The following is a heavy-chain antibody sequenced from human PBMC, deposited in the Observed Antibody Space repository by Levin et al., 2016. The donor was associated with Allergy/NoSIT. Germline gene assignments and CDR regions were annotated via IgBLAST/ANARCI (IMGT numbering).Heavy chain of an antibody. CDR3: AKRPGAGGGSGSPFDY. D-gene: IGHD3-10*01. CDR1: GFTFSNYA. Sequence: ESLKISCAASGFTFSNYALTWVRQAPGKGLEWVSAISSSGSTTYYADSAKGRFTISRDNSKNMLYLQMSSLRADDTAVYYCAKRPGAGGGSGSPFDYWGQGTLVTVSS. V-gene: IGHV3-23*01. J-gene: IGHJ4*02. CDR2: ISSSGSTT.